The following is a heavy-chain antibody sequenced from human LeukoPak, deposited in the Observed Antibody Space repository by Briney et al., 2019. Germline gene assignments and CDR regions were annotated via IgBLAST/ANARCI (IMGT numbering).Heavy chain of an antibody. J-gene: IGHJ6*02. CDR3: ARGNYGSGSYPRGYYGMDV. V-gene: IGHV3-72*01. CDR2: TRNKANSYTT. CDR1: GFTFSDHY. D-gene: IGHD3-10*01. Sequence: QPGGSLRLSCAASGFTFSDHYMDWVRQAPGKGLEWVGRTRNKANSYTTEYAASVKGRFTISRDDSKNSLYLQMNSLKTEDTAVYYCARGNYGSGSYPRGYYGMDVWGQGTTVTVSS.